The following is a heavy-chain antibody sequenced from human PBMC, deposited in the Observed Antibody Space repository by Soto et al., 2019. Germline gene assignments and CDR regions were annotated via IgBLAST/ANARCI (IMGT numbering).Heavy chain of an antibody. Sequence: SETLSLTCAVHGGSFSGYYWSWICQPPGKGLEWIGEINHSGSTNYNPSLKSRVTISVDTSKNQFSLKLSSVTAADTAVYYCARGAAAAGAGKRWFDPWGQGTLVTVSS. CDR3: ARGAAAAGAGKRWFDP. J-gene: IGHJ5*02. CDR1: GGSFSGYY. CDR2: INHSGST. D-gene: IGHD6-13*01. V-gene: IGHV4-34*01.